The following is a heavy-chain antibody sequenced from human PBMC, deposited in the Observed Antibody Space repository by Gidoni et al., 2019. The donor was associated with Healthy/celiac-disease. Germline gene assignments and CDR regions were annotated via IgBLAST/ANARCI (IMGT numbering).Heavy chain of an antibody. D-gene: IGHD2-15*01. J-gene: IGHJ4*02. CDR3: ARDRTVVSPLVY. Sequence: QVQLVQSGAEVKKPGASVKISCKASGYTFTSYAMHWVRQAPGQRLEWMGWINAANGNTKYSQKFQGRVTITRDKSASTAYMELSSLRSEDTAVYHCARDRTVVSPLVYWGQGTLVTVSS. V-gene: IGHV1-3*01. CDR2: INAANGNT. CDR1: GYTFTSYA.